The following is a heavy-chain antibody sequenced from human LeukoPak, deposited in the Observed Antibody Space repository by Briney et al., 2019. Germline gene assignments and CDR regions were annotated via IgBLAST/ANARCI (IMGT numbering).Heavy chain of an antibody. V-gene: IGHV4-31*03. D-gene: IGHD2-15*01. CDR2: IYYSGST. Sequence: SETLSLTCTVSGGSISSGGYYWRWLRQHPGKGLEWIGYIYYSGSTYYNPSLKSRVTISVDTSKNHFSLKLSSVTAAATAVYYWARGGERYCCGGSCYPLDPLYYWGRGTLVTVSS. J-gene: IGHJ4*02. CDR1: GGSISSGGYY. CDR3: ARGGERYCCGGSCYPLDPLYY.